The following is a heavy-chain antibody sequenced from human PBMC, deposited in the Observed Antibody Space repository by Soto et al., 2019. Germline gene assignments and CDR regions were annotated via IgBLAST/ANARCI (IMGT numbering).Heavy chain of an antibody. CDR3: ARESITIFGVEIYYYYGMDV. D-gene: IGHD3-3*01. CDR1: GGTFSSYA. CDR2: IIPIFGTA. V-gene: IGHV1-69*13. J-gene: IGHJ6*02. Sequence: SVKVSCKASGGTFSSYAISWVRQAPGQGLEWMGGIIPIFGTANYAQKFQGRVTITADESTSTAYMELSSLRSEDTAVYYCARESITIFGVEIYYYYGMDVWGQGTTVTVS.